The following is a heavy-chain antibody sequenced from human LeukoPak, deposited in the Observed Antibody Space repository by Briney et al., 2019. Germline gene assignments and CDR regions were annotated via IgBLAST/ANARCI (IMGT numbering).Heavy chain of an antibody. CDR1: GFTFSSSA. CDR3: ANRGYDSSGYCREPYYFDY. D-gene: IGHD3-22*01. J-gene: IGHJ4*02. V-gene: IGHV3-23*01. CDR2: IRGSGGST. Sequence: GGSLRLSCAASGFTFSSSAMRWARQAPGEGLECVSAIRGSGGSTYYADCVEGRLPISRDNSKNTLYLQMNSLRAEDTAVYYCANRGYDSSGYCREPYYFDYRGQGTLVTVSS.